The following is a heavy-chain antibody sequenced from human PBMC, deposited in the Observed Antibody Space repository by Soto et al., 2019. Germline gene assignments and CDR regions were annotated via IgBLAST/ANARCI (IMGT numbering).Heavy chain of an antibody. CDR3: ARDPRGVIDNWFDP. J-gene: IGHJ5*02. Sequence: QVQLVQSGAEVKKPGSSVKVSCKASGGTFSSYAISWVRQAPGQGLEWRGGIIPIFGTANYAQKFQGRVTITADESTSTGYMELRSLRSEDTAVYYCARDPRGVIDNWFDPWGQGTLVTVSS. V-gene: IGHV1-69*01. CDR2: IIPIFGTA. D-gene: IGHD3-10*01. CDR1: GGTFSSYA.